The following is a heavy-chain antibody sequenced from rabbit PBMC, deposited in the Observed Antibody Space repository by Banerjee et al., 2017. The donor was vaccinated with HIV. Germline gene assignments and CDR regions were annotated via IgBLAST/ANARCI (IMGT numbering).Heavy chain of an antibody. CDR1: GFSFSSSYW. CDR2: IYTGGGRT. V-gene: IGHV1S40*01. CDR3: ARSIDAGDAGYGYALGNL. D-gene: IGHD6-1*01. Sequence: QSLEESGGDLVKPGASLTLTCTASGFSFSSSYWICWVRQAPGKGLEWIACIYTGGGRTDYASWAKGRFTISKTSSTTVTLQMTSLTAADTATYFCARSIDAGDAGYGYALGNLWGQGTLVTVS. J-gene: IGHJ4*01.